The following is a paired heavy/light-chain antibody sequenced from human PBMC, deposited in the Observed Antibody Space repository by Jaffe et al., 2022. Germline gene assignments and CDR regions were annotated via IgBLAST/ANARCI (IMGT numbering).Heavy chain of an antibody. Sequence: EVQLVESGGGLVKPGGSLRLSCAASGFTFSRYTMNWVRQAPGKGLEWVSSITSSSSSIFYADSVKGRFTISRDNAKSSLYLQMNSLRAEDTAVYYCARVSGEFRDYWGQGTLVTVSS. J-gene: IGHJ4*02. CDR3: ARVSGEFRDY. D-gene: IGHD3-16*01. CDR1: GFTFSRYT. V-gene: IGHV3-21*01. CDR2: ITSSSSSI.
Light chain of an antibody. CDR1: NIGSKS. CDR2: DDN. V-gene: IGLV3-21*02. Sequence: SYVLTQSPSVSVAPGQTARITCGGNNIGSKSVHWYQQKPGQAPVLFVYDDNDRPSGIPERFSGSNSGNTATLTISRVEAGDEADYYCQVWDSSTDHVVFGGGTKLTVL. J-gene: IGLJ2*01. CDR3: QVWDSSTDHVV.